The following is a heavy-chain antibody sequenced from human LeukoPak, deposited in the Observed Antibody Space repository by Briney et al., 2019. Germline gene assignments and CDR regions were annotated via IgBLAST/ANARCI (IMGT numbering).Heavy chain of an antibody. D-gene: IGHD3-22*01. Sequence: SETLSLTCTVSGGSISSYYWSWIRQPPGKGLEWIGYIYYSGSTNYNPSLKSRVTISVDTSKNQFSLKLSSVPAADTAVYYCAREGGLRYYDSSGYYYDYWGQGTLVTVSS. CDR1: GGSISSYY. V-gene: IGHV4-59*12. CDR3: AREGGLRYYDSSGYYYDY. CDR2: IYYSGST. J-gene: IGHJ4*02.